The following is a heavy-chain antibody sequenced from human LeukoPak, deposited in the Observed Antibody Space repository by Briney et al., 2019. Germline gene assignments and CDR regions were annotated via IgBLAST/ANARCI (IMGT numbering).Heavy chain of an antibody. Sequence: SSETLSLTCTVSGGSISSYYWSWIRQPPGKGLEWIGYIYYSGSTNYNPSLKSRVTISVDTSKNQFSLKLSSVTAADTAVYYCARFYYDSSGYVSFDYWGQGTLVTVSS. J-gene: IGHJ4*02. V-gene: IGHV4-59*01. CDR3: ARFYYDSSGYVSFDY. D-gene: IGHD3-22*01. CDR2: IYYSGST. CDR1: GGSISSYY.